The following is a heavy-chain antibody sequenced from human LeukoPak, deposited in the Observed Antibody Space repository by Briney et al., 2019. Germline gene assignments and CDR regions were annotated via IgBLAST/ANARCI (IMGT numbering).Heavy chain of an antibody. CDR3: ARSYDTNFDY. V-gene: IGHV4-59*01. Sequence: SETLSLTCTVSGGSIRSYYWSWIRQPPGKGLEWIGYIYFSGSTSYNPSLKSRVTISVDRSKNQFSLRLSSVAAADTAVYYCARSYDTNFDYWGQGTLVTVSS. CDR1: GGSIRSYY. J-gene: IGHJ4*02. CDR2: IYFSGST. D-gene: IGHD3-3*01.